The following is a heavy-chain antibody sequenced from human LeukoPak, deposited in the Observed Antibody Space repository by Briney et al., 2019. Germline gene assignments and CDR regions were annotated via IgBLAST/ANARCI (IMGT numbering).Heavy chain of an antibody. CDR1: GYTFTGHY. CDR2: INPDSGAT. CDR3: VRDKPQSSRGVFDI. D-gene: IGHD2-8*02. J-gene: IGHJ3*02. Sequence: LGASVKVSCKASGYTFTGHYMHWVRQAPGQGLEWMGWINPDSGATNYAQKFQGRVTVTRDTSINTAYMELSRLISDDTAVYYCVRDKPQSSRGVFDIWGQGTMVTVSS. V-gene: IGHV1-2*03.